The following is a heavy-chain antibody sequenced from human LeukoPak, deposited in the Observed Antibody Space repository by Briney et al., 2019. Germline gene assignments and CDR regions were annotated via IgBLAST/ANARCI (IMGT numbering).Heavy chain of an antibody. CDR1: GVSMSAYQ. CDR3: ATSNDARIAPFDH. V-gene: IGHV4-4*09. Sequence: SETLSLTCTVSGVSMSAYQWSWVRQSPEKGLEWIGCINTKGETSYNPSLKSRVTTSVDTSKSQFSLRLTSVTAADTAVYYCATSNDARIAPFDHWGQGAPVTVSS. CDR2: INTKGET. J-gene: IGHJ4*02. D-gene: IGHD2-21*01.